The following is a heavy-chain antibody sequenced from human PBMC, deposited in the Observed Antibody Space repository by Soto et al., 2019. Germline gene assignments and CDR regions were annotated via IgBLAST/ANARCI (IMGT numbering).Heavy chain of an antibody. V-gene: IGHV1-69*13. J-gene: IGHJ6*02. D-gene: IGHD3-9*01. CDR2: IIPIFGTA. CDR3: ARITTYYDILTASMDV. Sequence: SVKVSCKASGGTFSSYAISWVRQAPGQGLEWMGGIIPIFGTANYAQKFQGRVTITADESTSTAYMELSSLRSEDTAVYYCARITTYYDILTASMDVWGQGTTVTVSS. CDR1: GGTFSSYA.